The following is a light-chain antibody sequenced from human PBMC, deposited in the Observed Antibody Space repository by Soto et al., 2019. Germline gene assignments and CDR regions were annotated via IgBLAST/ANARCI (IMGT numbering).Light chain of an antibody. Sequence: QSVLTQPPSASGSPGQSVTISCTGTSSDVGGYNCVSWYQQHPGKAPQLMIYEVTKRPSGLPDRFSGSKSGNTASLTVSGLQAEDEADYYCSSYAGSNTVLFGGGTKLTVL. CDR2: EVT. V-gene: IGLV2-8*01. J-gene: IGLJ2*01. CDR1: SSDVGGYNC. CDR3: SSYAGSNTVL.